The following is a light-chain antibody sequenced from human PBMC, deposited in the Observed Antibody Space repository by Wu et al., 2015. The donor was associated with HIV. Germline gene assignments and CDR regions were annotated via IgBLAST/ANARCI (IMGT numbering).Light chain of an antibody. V-gene: IGKV3-20*01. CDR1: QSVGGNY. CDR2: DAS. Sequence: EIVLTQSPGTLTLSPGDRATLSCRASQSVGGNYLAWYQHKPGQTPRLLIHDASRRATGIPDRFSGSGSETDFTLTISRLEPEDFVVYYCQYYGRPTRTFGQGTKVEIK. CDR3: QYYGRPTRT. J-gene: IGKJ1*01.